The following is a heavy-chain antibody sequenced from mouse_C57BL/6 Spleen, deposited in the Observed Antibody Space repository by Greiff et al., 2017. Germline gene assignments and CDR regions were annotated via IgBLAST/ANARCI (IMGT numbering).Heavy chain of an antibody. CDR2: INYDGSST. Sequence: EVQLQESEGGLVQPGSSMKLSCTASGFTFSDYYMAWVRQVPEKGLEWVANINYDGSSTYYLDSLKSRFIISRDNAKNILYLQMSSLKSEDTATYYCARDSLGTFAYWGQGTLVTVSA. V-gene: IGHV5-16*01. J-gene: IGHJ3*01. CDR1: GFTFSDYY. D-gene: IGHD4-1*01. CDR3: ARDSLGTFAY.